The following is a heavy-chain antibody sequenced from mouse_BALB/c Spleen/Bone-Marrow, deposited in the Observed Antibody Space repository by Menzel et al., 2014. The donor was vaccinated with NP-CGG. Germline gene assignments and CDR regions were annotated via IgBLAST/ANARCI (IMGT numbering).Heavy chain of an antibody. CDR2: IYPGDGDT. D-gene: IGHD1-2*01. CDR3: ARGRYYGYYAMDY. CDR1: GYAFSSSW. Sequence: LVESGPELVKPGASVKISCKASGYAFSSSWMNWVKQRPGQGLEWIGRIYPGDGDTNYNGKFKGKATLTADKSSSIAYMQLSSLASVDSAVYYCARGRYYGYYAMDYWGQGTSVTVSS. V-gene: IGHV1-82*01. J-gene: IGHJ4*01.